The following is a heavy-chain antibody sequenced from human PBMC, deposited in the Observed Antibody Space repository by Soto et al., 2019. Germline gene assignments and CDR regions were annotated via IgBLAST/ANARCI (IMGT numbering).Heavy chain of an antibody. Sequence: SETMSLTCTVSGGSIRSGGYYWSWIRQHPGKGLEWIGYIYYSGNTYYNPSLKSRVTISVDTSKNQFSLKLSSVTAADTAVYYCARESVVAAVIGVAHAYYFDYWGQGTLVTVSS. J-gene: IGHJ4*02. CDR2: IYYSGNT. V-gene: IGHV4-31*03. CDR1: GGSIRSGGYY. D-gene: IGHD2-15*01. CDR3: ARESVVAAVIGVAHAYYFDY.